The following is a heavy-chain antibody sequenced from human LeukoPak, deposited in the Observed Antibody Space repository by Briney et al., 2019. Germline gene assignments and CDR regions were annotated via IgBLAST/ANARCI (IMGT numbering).Heavy chain of an antibody. CDR3: ARACYYDSSGSKIDY. CDR1: GGTFSSYA. Sequence: SVKVSCKASGGTFSSYAISWVRQAPGQGLEWMGGIIPIFGTANYAQKFQGRVTITADESTSTAYMELSSLRSENTAVYYCARACYYDSSGSKIDYWGQGTLVTVSS. D-gene: IGHD3-22*01. V-gene: IGHV1-69*13. J-gene: IGHJ4*02. CDR2: IIPIFGTA.